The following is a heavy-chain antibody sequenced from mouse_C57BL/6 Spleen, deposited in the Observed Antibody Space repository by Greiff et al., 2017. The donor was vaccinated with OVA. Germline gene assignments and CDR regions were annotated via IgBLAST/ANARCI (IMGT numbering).Heavy chain of an antibody. D-gene: IGHD1-1*01. CDR3: ARRTYGSSFDY. J-gene: IGHJ2*01. CDR2: INYDGSST. CDR1: GFTFSDYY. Sequence: DVKLVESEGGLVQPGSSMKLSCTASGFTFSDYYMAWVRQVPEKGLEWVANINYDGSSTYYLDSLKSRFIISRDNAKNILYLQMSSLKSEDTATYYCARRTYGSSFDYWGQGTTLTVSS. V-gene: IGHV5-16*02.